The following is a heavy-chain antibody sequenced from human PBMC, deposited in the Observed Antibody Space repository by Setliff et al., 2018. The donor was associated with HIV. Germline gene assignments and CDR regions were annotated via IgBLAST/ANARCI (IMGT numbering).Heavy chain of an antibody. J-gene: IGHJ1*01. Sequence: GGSLRLSCAGSGFTFSRYWMTWVRQAPGKGLEWVANMKEDGSERGYVDSVRGRFTVSRDNAKSSLYLQMSGLKIEDMAVYYCAKDGSGWSQHWGQGTRVTVS. CDR3: AKDGSGWSQH. V-gene: IGHV3-7*01. CDR1: GFTFSRYW. D-gene: IGHD6-19*01. CDR2: MKEDGSER.